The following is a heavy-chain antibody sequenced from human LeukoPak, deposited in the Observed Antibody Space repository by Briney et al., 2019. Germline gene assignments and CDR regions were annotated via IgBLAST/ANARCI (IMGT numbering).Heavy chain of an antibody. CDR2: ISWNSGKI. J-gene: IGHJ6*02. V-gene: IGHV3-9*01. CDR3: AKDLSDTVVTPYGMDV. CDR1: GFIFNDYA. D-gene: IGHD4-23*01. Sequence: GGSLRLSCAASGFIFNDYAMHWVRQSPGKGLEWVSGISWNSGKIVYADSVKGRFTISRDNAKNSLHLQMNNLRADDTALYYCAKDLSDTVVTPYGMDVWGQGTTVTVSS.